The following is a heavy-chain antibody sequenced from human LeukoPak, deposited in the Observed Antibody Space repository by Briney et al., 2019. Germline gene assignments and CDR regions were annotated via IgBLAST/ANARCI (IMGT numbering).Heavy chain of an antibody. Sequence: GRSLRLSCAASGFPFSTYDMHWVRQAPDKGLQWVAVISSDGYRTDYPDSVRGRFTFSRDNAEKLFYLQINSLRVEDTAIYYCAAWGSGNYWGQGTLVTVSS. D-gene: IGHD7-27*01. V-gene: IGHV3-30*03. CDR2: ISSDGYRT. CDR1: GFPFSTYD. J-gene: IGHJ4*02. CDR3: AAWGSGNY.